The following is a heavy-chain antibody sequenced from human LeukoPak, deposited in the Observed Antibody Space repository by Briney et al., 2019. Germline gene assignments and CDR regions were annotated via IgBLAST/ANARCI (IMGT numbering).Heavy chain of an antibody. Sequence: ASVKVSCKASGYTSTSYDINWVRQATGQGLEWMGWMNPNSGNTGYAPKFQGRVTMTRNTSISAAYMELSSLRSDDTAVYYCARDLRGRSEPFDYWGQGTLVTVSS. CDR3: ARDLRGRSEPFDY. J-gene: IGHJ4*02. CDR2: MNPNSGNT. CDR1: GYTSTSYD. V-gene: IGHV1-8*01.